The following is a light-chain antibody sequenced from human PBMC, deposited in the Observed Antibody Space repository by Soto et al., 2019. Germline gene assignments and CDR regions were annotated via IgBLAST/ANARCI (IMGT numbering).Light chain of an antibody. Sequence: ETVMTQSPATLSVSPGERATLSCRASQSVNSNLAWYQQESGQPPRLLVFGASTRATGVPARFSGRGSGTECTLTISGLQSEDFAVYFCQQYASWPLTFGGGTKVEI. V-gene: IGKV3-15*01. J-gene: IGKJ4*01. CDR3: QQYASWPLT. CDR2: GAS. CDR1: QSVNSN.